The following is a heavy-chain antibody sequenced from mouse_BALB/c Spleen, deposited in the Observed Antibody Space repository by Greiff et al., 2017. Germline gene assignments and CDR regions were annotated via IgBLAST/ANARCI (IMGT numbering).Heavy chain of an antibody. CDR2: IYPGDGDT. J-gene: IGHJ2*01. V-gene: IGHV1-80*01. D-gene: IGHD1-1*01. Sequence: QVQLKQSGAELVRPGSSVKISCKASGYAFSSYWMNWVKQRPGQGLEWIGQIYPGDGDTNYNGKFKGKATLTADKSSSTAYMQLSSLTSEDSAVYYCARSGSSYRDYFDYWGQGTTLTVSS. CDR1: GYAFSSYW. CDR3: ARSGSSYRDYFDY.